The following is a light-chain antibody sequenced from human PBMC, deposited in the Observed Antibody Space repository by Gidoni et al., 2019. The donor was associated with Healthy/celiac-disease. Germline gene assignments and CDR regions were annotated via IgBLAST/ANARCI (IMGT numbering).Light chain of an antibody. CDR3: QQSYSTKWT. CDR1: QIISSY. Sequence: DLQMTQFPSSLSATVGDRVTITCRASQIISSYLNWYQPKPGKAPKLLIYAASSLQSWVPSMFSGSGSGTDFSLPIICLQPEDFATYYCQQSYSTKWTFGQGTKVEIK. CDR2: AAS. V-gene: IGKV1-39*01. J-gene: IGKJ1*01.